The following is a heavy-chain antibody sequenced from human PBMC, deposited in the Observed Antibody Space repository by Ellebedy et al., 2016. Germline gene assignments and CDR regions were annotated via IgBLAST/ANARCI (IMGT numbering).Heavy chain of an antibody. Sequence: GESLKISCAASGFTFSSYWMSWVRQAPGKGLEWVASIKQDGSEKYYVDSVKGRFSISRDNPKNSLYLQMNSLRAEDTAVYYCARTLTRADVWGQGTTVTVSS. CDR3: ARTLTRADV. D-gene: IGHD4-11*01. CDR1: GFTFSSYW. CDR2: IKQDGSEK. V-gene: IGHV3-7*04. J-gene: IGHJ6*02.